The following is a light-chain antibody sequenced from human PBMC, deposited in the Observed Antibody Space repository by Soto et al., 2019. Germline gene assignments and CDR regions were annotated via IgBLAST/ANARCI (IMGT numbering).Light chain of an antibody. CDR3: SSYTSTNHVV. CDR2: EVT. CDR1: SSDVGGYNY. J-gene: IGLJ2*01. Sequence: QSVLTQPASVSGSPGQSITISCTGTSSDVGGYNYVSWYQQHPGKAPKLVIYEVTKRPSGVSNRFSGSKSGNTASLTISGLQGEEQTYYYCSSYTSTNHVVFGGGTQLTVL. V-gene: IGLV2-14*01.